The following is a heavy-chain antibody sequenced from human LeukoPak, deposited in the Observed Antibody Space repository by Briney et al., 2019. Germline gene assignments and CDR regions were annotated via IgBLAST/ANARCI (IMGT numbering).Heavy chain of an antibody. CDR2: IRYDGSNK. J-gene: IGHJ5*02. D-gene: IGHD3-10*01. CDR3: TKEGLPSGSSWSAWFDP. CDR1: GFTFSGSA. V-gene: IGHV3-30*02. Sequence: GGSLRLSCAASGFTFSGSAMHWVRQAPGRGLEWVAFIRYDGSNKYYADSVKGRFTISRDNSKNTLYLQMNSLRAEDTAVYYCTKEGLPSGSSWSAWFDPWGQGTLVTVSS.